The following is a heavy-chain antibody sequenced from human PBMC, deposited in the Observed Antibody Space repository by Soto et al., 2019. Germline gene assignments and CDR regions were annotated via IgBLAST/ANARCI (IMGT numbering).Heavy chain of an antibody. CDR2: IYYSGST. V-gene: IGHV4-30-4*01. CDR1: GGSISSGDYY. Sequence: PSETLSLTCTVSGGSISSGDYYWSWIRQPPGKGLEWIGYIYYSGSTYYNPSLKSRVTISVDTSKNQFSLKLSSVTAADTAVYYCARTHYYGSGSYYGPNWFDPWGQGTLVTVSS. D-gene: IGHD3-10*01. CDR3: ARTHYYGSGSYYGPNWFDP. J-gene: IGHJ5*02.